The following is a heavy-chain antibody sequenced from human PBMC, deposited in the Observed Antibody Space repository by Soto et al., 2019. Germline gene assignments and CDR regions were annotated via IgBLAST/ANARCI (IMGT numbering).Heavy chain of an antibody. CDR3: VREGSSSGFFDF. J-gene: IGHJ4*02. CDR2: INYSGST. V-gene: IGHV4-31*03. D-gene: IGHD3-22*01. Sequence: SETLSLTCTVSGGTFSSVDYFWSWIRQHPGKGLEWIGYINYSGSTYSNPSLRSRVTISVDTSKNQFSLKLTSMTAADTAVYYCVREGSSSGFFDFWGQGTPVTVSS. CDR1: GGTFSSVDYF.